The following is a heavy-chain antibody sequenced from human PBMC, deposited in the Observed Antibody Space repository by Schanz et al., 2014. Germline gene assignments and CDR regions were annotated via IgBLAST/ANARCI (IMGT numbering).Heavy chain of an antibody. V-gene: IGHV1-69*08. CDR1: GGTFSSDT. D-gene: IGHD6-6*01. Sequence: QVHLVQSGAEVKKPGSSVKVSCKASGGTFSSDTFSWVRQAPGQGLEWMGRIVPILGIANYAQRFQGRVTITADKSSDTAYMELSSLRSDDTAVYYCARDQSPYTNSSDVRYFDYWGQGTLVTVSS. J-gene: IGHJ4*02. CDR2: IVPILGIA. CDR3: ARDQSPYTNSSDVRYFDY.